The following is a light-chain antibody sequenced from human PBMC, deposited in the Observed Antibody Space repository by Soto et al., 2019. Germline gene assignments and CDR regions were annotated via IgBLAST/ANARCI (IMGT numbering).Light chain of an antibody. CDR3: QHYYSIPWT. CDR1: QSVFSNSNNKNC. V-gene: IGKV4-1*01. Sequence: DIVMTQSPDSLAVSLGERATINCKSSQSVFSNSNNKNCIAWYQQKSGQPPKLLIYWASSRESGVPDRFSGGGSGTDFTLTISSLQAEDVATYYCQHYYSIPWTFGQGTKTDIK. J-gene: IGKJ1*01. CDR2: WAS.